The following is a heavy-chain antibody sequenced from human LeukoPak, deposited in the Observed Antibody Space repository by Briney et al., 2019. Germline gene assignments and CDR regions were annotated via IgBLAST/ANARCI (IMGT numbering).Heavy chain of an antibody. Sequence: GASLQISCKGSGYIFTTYWIGWVRQLPGKGLEWMGIIYPGDSDTRYSPSFQGQVTISADKSISTAYLQWSSLKASDTAMYYCARVDSSGYPFDYWGQGTLVTVSS. CDR2: IYPGDSDT. J-gene: IGHJ4*02. CDR1: GYIFTTYW. V-gene: IGHV5-51*01. D-gene: IGHD3-22*01. CDR3: ARVDSSGYPFDY.